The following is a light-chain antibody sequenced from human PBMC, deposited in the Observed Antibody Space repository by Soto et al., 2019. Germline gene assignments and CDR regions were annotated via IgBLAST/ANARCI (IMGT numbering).Light chain of an antibody. CDR2: LGS. CDR3: TQSLLLPWQ. Sequence: VVTNSTLSLPVSPVEPAAISCRSSERLLDSHGYNNVDWYLQKAGQSPQVLIYLGSNRASGVPDRFSGSGSGTDFTLKISRVEADDVGVYYCTQSLLLPWQFAQGTIVEI. V-gene: IGKV2-28*01. CDR1: ERLLDSHGYNN. J-gene: IGKJ1*01.